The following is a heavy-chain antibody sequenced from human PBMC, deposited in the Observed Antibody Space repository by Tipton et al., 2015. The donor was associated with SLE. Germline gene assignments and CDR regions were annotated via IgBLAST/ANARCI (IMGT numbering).Heavy chain of an antibody. CDR1: GYTFTSYG. Sequence: QLVQSGAEVKKPGASVKVSCKASGYTFTSYGISWVRQAPGQGLEWMGWISAYNGNTNYAQKLQGRVTMTTDTSTSTAYMELRSLGADEPAVYYRARPIGYEAMALFYACSGYWGPGTLVTVSS. D-gene: IGHD5-18*01. CDR2: ISAYNGNT. CDR3: ARPIGYEAMALFYACSGY. V-gene: IGHV1-18*01. J-gene: IGHJ4*02.